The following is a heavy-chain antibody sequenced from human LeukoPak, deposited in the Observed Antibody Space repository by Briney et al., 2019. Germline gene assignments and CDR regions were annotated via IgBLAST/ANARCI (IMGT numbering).Heavy chain of an antibody. D-gene: IGHD1-7*01. CDR1: GFTFSSYA. J-gene: IGHJ4*02. CDR3: AKVGRPNWNYHFVDY. Sequence: GGSLRLSCAASGFTFSSYAMSWVRQAPGKGLEWVSVISGSGGSTYYADSVKGRFTISRDNSKTTLYLQMNSLRAEDTAVYYCAKVGRPNWNYHFVDYWGQGTLVTVSS. V-gene: IGHV3-23*01. CDR2: ISGSGGST.